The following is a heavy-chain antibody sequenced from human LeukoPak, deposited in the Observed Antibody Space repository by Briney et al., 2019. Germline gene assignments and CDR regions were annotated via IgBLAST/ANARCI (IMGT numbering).Heavy chain of an antibody. V-gene: IGHV1-18*01. J-gene: IGHJ3*02. D-gene: IGHD2-2*01. CDR1: GGTFSSYG. Sequence: ASVKVSCKASGGTFSSYGISWVRQAPGQGLEWMGWISAYNGNTNYAQELQGRVTVTTDTPTSTAYMELRSLRSEDTAVYYCARREDIVVVPAANDAFDIWGQGTMVTVSS. CDR2: ISAYNGNT. CDR3: ARREDIVVVPAANDAFDI.